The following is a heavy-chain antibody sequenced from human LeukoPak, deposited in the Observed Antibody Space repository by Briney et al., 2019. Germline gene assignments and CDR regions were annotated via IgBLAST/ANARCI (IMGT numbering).Heavy chain of an antibody. J-gene: IGHJ4*02. CDR1: GFTFSTYS. CDR2: ISSSGSTI. V-gene: IGHV3-48*01. CDR3: ARETQGLDY. Sequence: GGSLRLSCAASGFTFSTYSMIWVRQAPGKGLEWVSYISSSGSTIYYADSVKGRFTISRDDAKNSLYLQMNSLRAEDTAVYYCARETQGLDYWGQGTLVTVSS.